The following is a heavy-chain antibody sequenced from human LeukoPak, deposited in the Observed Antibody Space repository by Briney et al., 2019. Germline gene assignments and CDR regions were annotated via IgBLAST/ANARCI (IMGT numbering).Heavy chain of an antibody. V-gene: IGHV3-23*01. CDR1: GFTFSSYA. D-gene: IGHD3-22*01. Sequence: GGSLRLSCAASGFTFSSYAMSWVRQAPGKGLEWVSAISGSGGSTYYADSVKGRFTISRDNSKNTLYLQMNSLRAEDTAVYYCAKDRAYYYGSSGYYDYWGQGTLVTVSS. J-gene: IGHJ4*02. CDR2: ISGSGGST. CDR3: AKDRAYYYGSSGYYDY.